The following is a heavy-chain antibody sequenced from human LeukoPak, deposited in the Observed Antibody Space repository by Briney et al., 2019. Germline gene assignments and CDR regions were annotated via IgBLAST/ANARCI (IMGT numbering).Heavy chain of an antibody. CDR3: ATPASWHTSIRGADTRSDYYYYGMDV. J-gene: IGHJ6*02. CDR1: GYTLTELS. D-gene: IGHD3-10*01. CDR2: FDPEDGET. Sequence: ASVKVSCKVSGYTLTELSMHWVRQAPGKGLEGMGGFDPEDGETIYAQKFQGRVTMTEATSTDTAYMELSSLRSEDTAVYYCATPASWHTSIRGADTRSDYYYYGMDVWGQGTTVTVSS. V-gene: IGHV1-24*01.